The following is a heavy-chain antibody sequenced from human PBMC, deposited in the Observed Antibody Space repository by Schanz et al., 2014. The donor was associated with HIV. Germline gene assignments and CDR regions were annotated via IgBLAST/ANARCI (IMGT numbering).Heavy chain of an antibody. CDR3: AKTVVVVVAATHEMDV. V-gene: IGHV3-33*06. Sequence: QVQLVESGGGVVQPGRSLRLSCTASGFTFSSSGMHWVRQAPGKGLEWVAAMWYDESHKGYADSVKGRFTISRDNSKNTLYLQMNSLRAEDTAVYYCAKTVVVVVAATHEMDVWGQGTTVTVSS. CDR2: MWYDESHK. CDR1: GFTFSSSG. D-gene: IGHD2-15*01. J-gene: IGHJ6*02.